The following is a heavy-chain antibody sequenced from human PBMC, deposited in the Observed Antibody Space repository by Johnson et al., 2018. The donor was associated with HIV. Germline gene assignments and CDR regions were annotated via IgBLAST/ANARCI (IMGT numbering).Heavy chain of an antibody. V-gene: IGHV3-66*03. Sequence: VQLVESGGGLIQPGGSLRLSCAASGFTFSSFAMSWVRQAPGKGLEWVSVIFSVGDVYYADSVKGRFTISRDNSKNTLYLQMNSLRAEDTAVYYCARDSPRMIVVVTDNAFDIWGQGTMVTVSS. J-gene: IGHJ3*02. CDR1: GFTFSSFA. CDR3: ARDSPRMIVVVTDNAFDI. D-gene: IGHD3-22*01. CDR2: IFSVGDV.